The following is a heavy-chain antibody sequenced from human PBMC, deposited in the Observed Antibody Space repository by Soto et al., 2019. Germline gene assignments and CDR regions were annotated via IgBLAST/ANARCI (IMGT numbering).Heavy chain of an antibody. Sequence: QVQLVESGGGVVQPGRSLRLSCAASGFIFSSHAMHWVRQAPGKGLEWVAVIWYDGSKKYYADSVKGRFTVARDDSKNTLSLQMNSLRVEDTAVYYCARDPGYSGFDFDYWGQGTLVTVSS. CDR3: ARDPGYSGFDFDY. CDR2: IWYDGSKK. J-gene: IGHJ4*02. CDR1: GFIFSSHA. V-gene: IGHV3-33*01. D-gene: IGHD5-12*01.